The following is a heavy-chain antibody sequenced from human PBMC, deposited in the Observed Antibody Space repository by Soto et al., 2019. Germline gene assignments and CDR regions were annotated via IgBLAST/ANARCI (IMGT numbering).Heavy chain of an antibody. Sequence: PSETLSLTCAVSGFSINSGYYWGLIRQPPGKGLEWIANIFHNGYTYYNPSLKSRVTISVDTSRNQFSVKLNSVTAADTAVYYCATMVSREGYNSFLYWGQGALVTVSS. J-gene: IGHJ4*02. CDR3: ATMVSREGYNSFLY. V-gene: IGHV4-38-2*01. CDR2: IFHNGYT. CDR1: GFSINSGYY. D-gene: IGHD5-12*01.